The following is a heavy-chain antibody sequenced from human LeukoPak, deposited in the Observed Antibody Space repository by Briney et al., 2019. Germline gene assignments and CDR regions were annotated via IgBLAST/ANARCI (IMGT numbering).Heavy chain of an antibody. Sequence: PSETLSLTCAVSGDSVSTTNWWSWVRQTPGQGLEWIGEIYHTGNTNYNPSLRSRVNMSVDKPNNQFSLTLTSVTAADTAVYYCARERWGVVAASTYYYFYIDVWGKGTAVTVSS. CDR1: GDSVSTTNW. D-gene: IGHD2-15*01. CDR2: IYHTGNT. J-gene: IGHJ6*03. CDR3: ARERWGVVAASTYYYFYIDV. V-gene: IGHV4-4*02.